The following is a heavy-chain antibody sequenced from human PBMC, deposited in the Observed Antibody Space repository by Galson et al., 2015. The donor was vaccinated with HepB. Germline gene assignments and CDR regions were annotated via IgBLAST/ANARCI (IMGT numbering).Heavy chain of an antibody. CDR1: GGSFSGYY. CDR3: ARGQTCYYDSSGYSGYYYYYYMDV. Sequence: SETLSLTCAVYGGSFSGYYWSWIRQPPGKGLERIGEINHSGSTNYNPSLKSRVTISVDTSKNQFSLKLSSVTAADTAVYYCARGQTCYYDSSGYSGYYYYYYMDVWGKGTTVTVSS. CDR2: INHSGST. V-gene: IGHV4-34*01. J-gene: IGHJ6*03. D-gene: IGHD3-22*01.